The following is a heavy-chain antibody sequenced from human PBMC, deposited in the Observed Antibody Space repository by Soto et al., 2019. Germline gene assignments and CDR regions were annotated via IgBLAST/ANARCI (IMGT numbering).Heavy chain of an antibody. J-gene: IGHJ4*02. Sequence: EVQLLESGGGLVQPGGSLRLSCAASGFTFSSYAMSWVRQAPGKGLEWVSSITGSGGNTYYADSVKGRFTISRDNSKNTLYLQMNSLRAEDTAVYYCAKARYYDSSGYLYYFDYWGQGTLVTVSS. CDR1: GFTFSSYA. D-gene: IGHD3-22*01. V-gene: IGHV3-23*01. CDR2: ITGSGGNT. CDR3: AKARYYDSSGYLYYFDY.